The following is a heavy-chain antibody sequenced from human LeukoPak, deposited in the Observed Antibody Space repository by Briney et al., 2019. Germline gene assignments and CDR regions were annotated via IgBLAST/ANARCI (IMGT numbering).Heavy chain of an antibody. CDR2: MNPNSGNT. D-gene: IGHD3-3*01. J-gene: IGHJ5*02. CDR3: ARGPRRTSYDFWSGYPLYNWFDP. CDR1: GYTFTSYD. Sequence: ASVKVSCKASGYTFTSYDINWVRQATGQGLEWMGWMNPNSGNTGYAQKFQGRVTITRNTSISTAYMELSSLRSEDTAVYYCARGPRRTSYDFWSGYPLYNWFDPWGQGTLVTVSS. V-gene: IGHV1-8*03.